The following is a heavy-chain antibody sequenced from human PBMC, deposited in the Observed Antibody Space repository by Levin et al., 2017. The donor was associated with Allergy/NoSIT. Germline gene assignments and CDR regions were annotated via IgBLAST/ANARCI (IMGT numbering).Heavy chain of an antibody. Sequence: ESGPTLVKPTQTLTLTCALSGFSLSTSGMSVSWIRQPPGKALEWLARIDWDDDKYYSTSLRTRLTISKDTSKNQVVLTMTNMDPVDTATYYCARNPHLGYNYGYYYGLDVWGQGTTVTVSS. CDR1: GFSLSTSGMS. J-gene: IGHJ6*02. CDR2: IDWDDDK. V-gene: IGHV2-70*11. CDR3: ARNPHLGYNYGYYYGLDV. D-gene: IGHD5-18*01.